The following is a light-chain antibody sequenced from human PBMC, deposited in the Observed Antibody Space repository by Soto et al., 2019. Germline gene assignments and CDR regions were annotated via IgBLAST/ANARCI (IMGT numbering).Light chain of an antibody. J-gene: IGLJ2*01. Sequence: SYELTQAPSVSVAPGQTARITCGGNNIAIKSVHWYQQKPGQAPVLVVYDDGDRPSGIPERFSGSNSGNTATLTITRVEAGEEADSHCQVWDSTSDHRVVFGGGTKLTVL. CDR2: DDG. CDR3: QVWDSTSDHRVV. CDR1: NIAIKS. V-gene: IGLV3-21*02.